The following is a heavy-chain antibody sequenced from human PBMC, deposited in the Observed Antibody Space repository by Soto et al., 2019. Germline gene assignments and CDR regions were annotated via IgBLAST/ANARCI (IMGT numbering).Heavy chain of an antibody. V-gene: IGHV3-23*01. J-gene: IGHJ4*02. Sequence: PGGSLRLSCYASGFPFSLFAMSWVRQAPGRGLEWVASMTATGSYIYHAGSVTGRFTISRDNSKNTLYLQMNSLRPEDTAIYYCATGGDFWFGQHDYWGQGALVTVSS. CDR3: ATGGDFWFGQHDY. CDR2: MTATGSYI. CDR1: GFPFSLFA. D-gene: IGHD3-3*01.